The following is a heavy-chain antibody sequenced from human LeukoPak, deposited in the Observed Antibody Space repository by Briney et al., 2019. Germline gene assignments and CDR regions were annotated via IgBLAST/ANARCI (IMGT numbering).Heavy chain of an antibody. CDR1: GGSISSSSYY. CDR3: ARAPRGGWADYYMDV. Sequence: SETLSLTCTVSGGSISSSSYYWGWIRQPPGKGLEWIGSIYYSGSTYYNPSLKSRVTISVDTSKNQFSLKLSSVTAADTAVYYCARAPRGGWADYYMDVWGKGTTVTVSS. CDR2: IYYSGST. J-gene: IGHJ6*03. V-gene: IGHV4-39*07. D-gene: IGHD6-19*01.